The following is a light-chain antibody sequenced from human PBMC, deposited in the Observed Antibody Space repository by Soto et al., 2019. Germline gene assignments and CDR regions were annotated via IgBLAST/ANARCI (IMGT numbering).Light chain of an antibody. V-gene: IGKV3-15*01. Sequence: IVMTQSPATMSVSPGERATLSCRASQSVSTNLAWYQQKPGQAPRLLIYGASTRATGIPARFSGGGSGTEFTLTIRSLQCDDFAVYYCQHYNNWPPWTFGQGTKVE. J-gene: IGKJ1*01. CDR1: QSVSTN. CDR2: GAS. CDR3: QHYNNWPPWT.